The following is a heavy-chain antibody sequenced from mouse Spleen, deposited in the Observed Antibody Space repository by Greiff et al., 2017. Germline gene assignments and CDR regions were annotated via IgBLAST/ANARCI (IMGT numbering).Heavy chain of an antibody. J-gene: IGHJ3*01. Sequence: QVQLQQPGAELVKPGASVKMSCKASGYTFTSYWITWVKQRPGQGLEWIGDIYPGSGSTNYNEKFKSKATLTVDTSSSTAYMQLSSLTSEDSAVYYCARSGTTVVPFAYWGQGTLVTVSA. CDR2: IYPGSGST. CDR3: ARSGTTVVPFAY. CDR1: GYTFTSYW. V-gene: IGHV1-55*01. D-gene: IGHD1-1*01.